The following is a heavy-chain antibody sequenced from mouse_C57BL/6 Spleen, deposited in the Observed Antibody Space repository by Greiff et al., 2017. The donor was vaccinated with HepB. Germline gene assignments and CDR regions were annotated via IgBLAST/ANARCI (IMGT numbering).Heavy chain of an antibody. V-gene: IGHV5-12*01. CDR3: ARQEGYYSNLYAMDY. J-gene: IGHJ4*01. CDR2: ISNGGGST. Sequence: EVMLVESGGGLVQPGGSLKLSCAASGFTFSDYYMYWVRQTPEKRLEWVAYISNGGGSTYYPDTVKGRFTISRDNAKNTLYLQMSRLKSEDTAMYYCARQEGYYSNLYAMDYWGQGTSVTVSS. CDR1: GFTFSDYY. D-gene: IGHD2-5*01.